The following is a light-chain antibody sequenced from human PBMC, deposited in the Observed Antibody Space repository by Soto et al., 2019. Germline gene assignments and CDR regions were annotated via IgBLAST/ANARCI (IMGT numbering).Light chain of an antibody. Sequence: EIVLTQAPGTLSLSPGERATLSCRASQSVISSYIAWYQRKPGQAPRLLIYGASSRATGIPDRFSGSGSGTDFTLTISRLEPEDFAVYYCQQYSSSPPMYTFGQGTRLEIK. V-gene: IGKV3-20*01. J-gene: IGKJ2*01. CDR1: QSVISSY. CDR3: QQYSSSPPMYT. CDR2: GAS.